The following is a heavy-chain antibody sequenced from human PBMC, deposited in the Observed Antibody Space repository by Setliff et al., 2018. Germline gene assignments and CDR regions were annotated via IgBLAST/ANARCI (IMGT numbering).Heavy chain of an antibody. V-gene: IGHV3-7*01. J-gene: IGHJ4*02. CDR1: GFTFGSYW. CDR3: ARPTTMVRGVITHFDY. Sequence: QAGGSLRLSCAASGFTFGSYWMTWVRQAPEKGLEWVANIHQDGSQRNYVDAVRGRFTVSRDNARNLLYLQMNSLRAEDTAVYYCARPTTMVRGVITHFDYWGQGTMVTSPQ. D-gene: IGHD3-10*01. CDR2: IHQDGSQR.